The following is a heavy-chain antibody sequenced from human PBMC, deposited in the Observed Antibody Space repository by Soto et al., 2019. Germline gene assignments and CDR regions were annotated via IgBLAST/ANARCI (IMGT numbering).Heavy chain of an antibody. CDR2: FDPEDGET. V-gene: IGHV1-24*01. CDR1: GYTLTELS. J-gene: IGHJ4*02. Sequence: QVPLVQSGAEVKKPGASVKVSCKVSGYTLTELSMHWVRQAPGKGLEWMGGFDPEDGETIYAQKFQGRVTMTEDTSTDTAYMELSSLRSEDTAVYYCATGGLLWFGELWDGFDYWGQGTLVTVSS. D-gene: IGHD3-10*01. CDR3: ATGGLLWFGELWDGFDY.